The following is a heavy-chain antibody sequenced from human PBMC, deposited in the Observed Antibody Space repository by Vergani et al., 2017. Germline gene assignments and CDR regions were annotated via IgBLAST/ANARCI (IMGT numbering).Heavy chain of an antibody. Sequence: QVQLQQWGAGLLKPSETLSLTCAVYGGSFSGYYWSWIRQPPGKGLEWIGEINHSGSTNYNPSLKSRVTISVDTSKNQFSLKLSSVTAADTAVYYCARETSGRLRVQSDYWGQGTLVTVSS. CDR1: GGSFSGYY. D-gene: IGHD3-3*01. V-gene: IGHV4-34*01. CDR2: INHSGST. J-gene: IGHJ4*02. CDR3: ARETSGRLRVQSDY.